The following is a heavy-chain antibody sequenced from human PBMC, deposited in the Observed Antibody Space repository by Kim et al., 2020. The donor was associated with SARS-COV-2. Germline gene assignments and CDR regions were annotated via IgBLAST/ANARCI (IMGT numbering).Heavy chain of an antibody. CDR2: IYYSGST. J-gene: IGHJ2*01. Sequence: SETLSLTCTVSGGSVSSGSYYWSWIRQPPGKGLEWIGYIYYSGSTNYNPSLKSRVTISVDTSKNQFSLKLSSVTAADTAVYYCARDGYSYGHPWYFDLWG. CDR3: ARDGYSYGHPWYFDL. CDR1: GGSVSSGSYY. D-gene: IGHD5-18*01. V-gene: IGHV4-61*01.